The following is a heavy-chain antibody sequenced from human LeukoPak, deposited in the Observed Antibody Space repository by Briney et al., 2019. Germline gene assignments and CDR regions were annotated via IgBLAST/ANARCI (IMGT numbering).Heavy chain of an antibody. CDR2: INHSGST. CDR3: ARRRVTIFGVVINYYMDV. CDR1: GGSFSGYY. J-gene: IGHJ6*03. D-gene: IGHD3-3*01. Sequence: KPSETLSLTCAVYGGSFSGYYWSWLRQPPGKGLEWIGEINHSGSTNYNPSLKSRVTISVDTSKNQFSLKLSSVTAADTAVYYCARRRVTIFGVVINYYMDVWGKGTTVTVSS. V-gene: IGHV4-34*01.